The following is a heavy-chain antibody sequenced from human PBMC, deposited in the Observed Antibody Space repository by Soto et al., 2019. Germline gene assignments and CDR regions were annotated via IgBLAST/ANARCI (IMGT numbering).Heavy chain of an antibody. CDR1: GFTFSSYG. Sequence: PGGSLRLSCAASGFTFSSYGMHWVRQAPGKGLEWVAVISYDGSNKYYADSVKGRFTISRDNSKNTLYLQMNSLRAEDTAVYYCAKGYCTNGVCYTAYYGMDVWGQGTTVTVSS. D-gene: IGHD2-8*01. V-gene: IGHV3-30*18. J-gene: IGHJ6*02. CDR2: ISYDGSNK. CDR3: AKGYCTNGVCYTAYYGMDV.